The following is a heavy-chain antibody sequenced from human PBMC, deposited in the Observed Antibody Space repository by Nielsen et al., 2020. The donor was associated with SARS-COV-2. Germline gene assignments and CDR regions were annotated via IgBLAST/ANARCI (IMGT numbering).Heavy chain of an antibody. V-gene: IGHV1-8*01. CDR1: GYTFTSYD. J-gene: IGHJ4*02. Sequence: ASVKVSCKASGYTFTSYDINWVRQATGQGLEWMGWMNPNSGNTGYAQKFQGRVTMTRNTSISTAYMELSSLRSEDTAVYYCARGPQYSSSWYAGDDYWGQGTLVTVSS. D-gene: IGHD6-13*01. CDR3: ARGPQYSSSWYAGDDY. CDR2: MNPNSGNT.